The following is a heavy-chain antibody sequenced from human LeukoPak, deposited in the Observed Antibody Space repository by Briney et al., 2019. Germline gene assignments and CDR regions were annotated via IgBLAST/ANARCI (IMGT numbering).Heavy chain of an antibody. CDR1: GFTFSTYW. V-gene: IGHV3-74*01. CDR2: INSDGSST. D-gene: IGHD2-2*01. CDR3: AKRIPAALDY. Sequence: GGSLRLSCAASGFTFSTYWMHWVRQAPGKGLVWVSRINSDGSSTSHADSVKGRFTISRDNAKNTLYLQMNSLRAEDTAVYYCAKRIPAALDYWGQGTLVTVSS. J-gene: IGHJ4*02.